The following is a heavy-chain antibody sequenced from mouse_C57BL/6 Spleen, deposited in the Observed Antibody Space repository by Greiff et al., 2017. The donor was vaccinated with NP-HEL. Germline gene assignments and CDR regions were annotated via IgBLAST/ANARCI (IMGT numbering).Heavy chain of an antibody. J-gene: IGHJ1*03. D-gene: IGHD1-1*01. CDR3: ARAQLLRYHWYCDV. Sequence: QVQLQQPGTELVKPGASVKLSCKASGYTFTSYWMHWVKQRPGQGLEWIGNINPSNGGTNYNEKFKSKATLTVDKSSSTAYMQLSSLTSEDSAVYYCARAQLLRYHWYCDVWGTGTTVTVSS. V-gene: IGHV1-53*01. CDR2: INPSNGGT. CDR1: GYTFTSYW.